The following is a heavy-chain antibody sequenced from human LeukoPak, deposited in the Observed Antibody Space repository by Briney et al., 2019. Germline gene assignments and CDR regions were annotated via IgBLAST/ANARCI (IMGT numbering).Heavy chain of an antibody. D-gene: IGHD6-13*01. Sequence: GGSLRLSCAAPGFTFANAWMNWVRQAPGKGLEWVSYISSSSSTIYYADSVKGRFTISRDNAKNSLYLQMNSLRAEDTAVYYCAAGYSSSWYGTENFDYWGQGTLVTVSS. CDR3: AAGYSSSWYGTENFDY. J-gene: IGHJ4*02. CDR1: GFTFANAW. V-gene: IGHV3-48*01. CDR2: ISSSSSTI.